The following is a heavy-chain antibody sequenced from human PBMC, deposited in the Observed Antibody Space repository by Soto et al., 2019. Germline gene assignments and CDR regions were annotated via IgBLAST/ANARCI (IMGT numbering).Heavy chain of an antibody. V-gene: IGHV3-48*02. CDR1: GFSFSSHS. CDR3: ARAKGRPAISFHP. D-gene: IGHD2-2*02. CDR2: ISSTSSII. Sequence: EVQLVESGGGLVQPGGFLRLSCAASGFSFSSHSMNWVRQAPGKGLEWVSYISSTSSIIYYADSVKGRFTTSRDNAKKSLYLQMNSQRDEDTAVYCCARAKGRPAISFHPWGQGTLVIVSS. J-gene: IGHJ1*01.